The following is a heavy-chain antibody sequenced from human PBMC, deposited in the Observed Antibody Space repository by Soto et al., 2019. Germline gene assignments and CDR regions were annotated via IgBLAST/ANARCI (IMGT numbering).Heavy chain of an antibody. CDR2: IWYDGSKK. D-gene: IGHD2-2*03. CDR3: ARDKMDDYYYGMDV. V-gene: IGHV3-33*01. Sequence: ESGGGVVQPGRSLRLSCAASGFIFSGDGMHWVRQAPGKGLEWVAVIWYDGSKKYYADSVKGRFTISRDNSKNTLYLQMSSLRAEDTAVYYCARDKMDDYYYGMDVWGQGTTVTVSS. CDR1: GFIFSGDG. J-gene: IGHJ6*02.